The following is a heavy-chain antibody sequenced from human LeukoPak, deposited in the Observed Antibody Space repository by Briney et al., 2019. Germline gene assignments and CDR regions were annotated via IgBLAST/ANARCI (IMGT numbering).Heavy chain of an antibody. CDR2: INHSEST. D-gene: IGHD3-16*02. CDR1: GGSFRGYY. V-gene: IGHV4-34*01. CDR3: ARGFNNYDYVWGSYRYTDDY. J-gene: IGHJ4*02. Sequence: PSETLSLTCAVYGGSFRGYYWSWIRQPPGKGLEWFGEINHSESTNYNPSLKSRVTISVDTSKNQFSLKLSSVTAADTAVYYCARGFNNYDYVWGSYRYTDDYWGQGTLVTVSS.